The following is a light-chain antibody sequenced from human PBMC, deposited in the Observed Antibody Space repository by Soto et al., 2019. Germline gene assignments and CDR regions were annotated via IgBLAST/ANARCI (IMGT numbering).Light chain of an antibody. J-gene: IGLJ2*01. CDR3: QSYDTMLSGPGV. CDR2: NNI. Sequence: QPVLTQPPSVSGAPGQRVTISCTGSSFNIVAGYDVHWYQQLPGTAPKLLIYNNINRPSGVPDRFSGSKSGTSASLAITGLQPEDEADYYCQSYDTMLSGPGVFGGGTKLTVL. V-gene: IGLV1-40*01. CDR1: SFNIVAGYD.